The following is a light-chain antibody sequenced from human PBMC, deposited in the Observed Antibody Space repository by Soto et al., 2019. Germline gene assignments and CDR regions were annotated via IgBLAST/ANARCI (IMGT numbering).Light chain of an antibody. CDR2: GAS. V-gene: IGKV3-20*01. CDR1: QRVSSFF. J-gene: IGKJ1*01. CDR3: HHYGGSVWT. Sequence: EIVLTQSPGTLSLSPGERATLSCRTSQRVSSFFLAWFQQKPGQAPRLLTYGASNRATGIPDRFSGSGSGTDFALTISRLEPEDFAVYYCHHYGGSVWTFGQGTKVEIK.